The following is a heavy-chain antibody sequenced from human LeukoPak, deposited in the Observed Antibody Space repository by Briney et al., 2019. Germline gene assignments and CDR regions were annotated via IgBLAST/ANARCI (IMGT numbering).Heavy chain of an antibody. D-gene: IGHD6-19*01. J-gene: IGHJ6*02. CDR2: ISYDGSNK. CDR1: GFTFSSYG. Sequence: PGRSLRLSCAASGFTFSSYGMHWVRQAPGKGLEWVAVISYDGSNKYYADSVKGRFTISRDNSKNTLYLQMNSLRAEDTAVYYCAKIKQWLGPTRTYYYYGMDVWGQGTTVTVSS. V-gene: IGHV3-30*18. CDR3: AKIKQWLGPTRTYYYYGMDV.